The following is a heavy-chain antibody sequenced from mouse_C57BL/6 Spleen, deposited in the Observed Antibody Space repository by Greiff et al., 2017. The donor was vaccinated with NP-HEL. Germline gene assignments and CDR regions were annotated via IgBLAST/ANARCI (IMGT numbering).Heavy chain of an antibody. V-gene: IGHV1-55*01. CDR2: IYPGSGST. J-gene: IGHJ4*01. CDR3: ARGGYVYAMDY. Sequence: QVQLQQPGAELVKPGASVKMSCKASGYTFTSYWITWVKQRPGQGLEWIGDIYPGSGSTNYNEKFKSKATLTVDASSSTAYMQLSSLTSEDSAVYYCARGGYVYAMDYWGQGTSVTVSS. D-gene: IGHD2-2*01. CDR1: GYTFTSYW.